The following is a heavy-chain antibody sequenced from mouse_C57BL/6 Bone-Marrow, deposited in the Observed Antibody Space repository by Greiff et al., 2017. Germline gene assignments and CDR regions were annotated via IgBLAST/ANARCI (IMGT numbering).Heavy chain of an antibody. V-gene: IGHV1-55*01. CDR1: GYTFTSYW. J-gene: IGHJ1*03. D-gene: IGHD1-1*01. CDR2: LYPGSGST. Sequence: QVQLQQSGAELVKPGASVKMSCKASGYTFTSYWITWVKQRPGQGLEWIGDLYPGSGSTNYNEKFKSKATLTVDTSSSTAYMQLSSLTSEDSAVYYCARSGYYGSSWYFDVWGTGTTVTVSS. CDR3: ARSGYYGSSWYFDV.